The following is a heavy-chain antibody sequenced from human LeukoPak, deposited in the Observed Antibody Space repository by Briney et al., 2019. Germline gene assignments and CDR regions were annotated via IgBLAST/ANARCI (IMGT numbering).Heavy chain of an antibody. CDR2: ITGSGGNT. CDR3: AKAASSSWPSYYYGMDV. Sequence: LPGGSLRLSCAASGFIFSSYSMGWVRQAPGKGLEWVSVITGSGGNTYYADSVKGRFTISKDNSKNTVYLQMSSLRVDDTAVYYCAKAASSSWPSYYYGMDVWGQGTTVTVSS. J-gene: IGHJ6*02. V-gene: IGHV3-23*01. D-gene: IGHD6-13*01. CDR1: GFIFSSYS.